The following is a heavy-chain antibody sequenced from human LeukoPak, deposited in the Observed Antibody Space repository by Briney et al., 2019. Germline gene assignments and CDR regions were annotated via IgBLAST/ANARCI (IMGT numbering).Heavy chain of an antibody. D-gene: IGHD2-2*01. CDR2: FDPADGET. V-gene: IGHV1-24*01. CDR3: ANLLLEIAVGSGVHGRDV. Sequence: ASVKVSCKVSGYTLTELSMHWVRQAPGKGLEWMGGFDPADGETIYAQKFQGRVSMTEDTSTDTAYMELSRLRSEDTAVYYGANLLLEIAVGSGVHGRDVWGQGTTVTVSS. CDR1: GYTLTELS. J-gene: IGHJ6*02.